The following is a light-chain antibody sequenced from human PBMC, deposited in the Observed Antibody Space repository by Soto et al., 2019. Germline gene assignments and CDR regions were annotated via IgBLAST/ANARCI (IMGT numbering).Light chain of an antibody. CDR3: QQYNTNPWT. CDR2: DAS. V-gene: IGKV1-5*01. CDR1: QSIRTW. Sequence: DIQRTQSPSTLSASVGDRVTITCRASQSIRTWLACYQQKPGKAPKLLIYDASSLKSGVPSRFSGGASGTECTLTISILQPHDFTTYYCQQYNTNPWTFGHGTKVDIK. J-gene: IGKJ1*01.